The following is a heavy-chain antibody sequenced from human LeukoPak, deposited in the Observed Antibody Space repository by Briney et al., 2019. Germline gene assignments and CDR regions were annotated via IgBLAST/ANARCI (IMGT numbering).Heavy chain of an antibody. V-gene: IGHV3-23*01. CDR2: ITGSSDKT. J-gene: IGHJ4*02. CDR1: GFTLSSYS. D-gene: IGHD6-13*01. Sequence: GGSLTLSCATSGFTLSSYSMNWVSQAAGKGLEWVSGITGSSDKTFYEDYVKGRFTISSDSSKNTMYLQMNSLRGEDSAVYYCAKDLSSSWQIDYWGQGTLVTVSA. CDR3: AKDLSSSWQIDY.